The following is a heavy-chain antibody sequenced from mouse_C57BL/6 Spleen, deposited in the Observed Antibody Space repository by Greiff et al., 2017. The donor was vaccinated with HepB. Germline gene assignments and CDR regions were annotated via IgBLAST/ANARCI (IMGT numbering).Heavy chain of an antibody. CDR2: IYPRSGNT. J-gene: IGHJ2*01. Sequence: QQSCKASGYTFPSYGISWVKQRTGQGLEWIGEIYPRSGNTYYNEKFKGKATLTADKSSSTAYMELRSLTSEDSAVYFCARWYYGSSTDYWGQGTTLTVSS. V-gene: IGHV1-81*01. CDR1: GYTFPSYG. D-gene: IGHD1-1*01. CDR3: ARWYYGSSTDY.